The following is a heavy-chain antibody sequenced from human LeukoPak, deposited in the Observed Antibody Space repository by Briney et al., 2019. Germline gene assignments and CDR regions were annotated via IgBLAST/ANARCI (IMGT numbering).Heavy chain of an antibody. CDR3: ARGRYNWNY. V-gene: IGHV4-34*01. D-gene: IGHD1-20*01. CDR1: GGSFSGYY. CDR2: INHSGST. Sequence: SETLSLTCAVYGGSFSGYYWSWIRQPPGKGLEWIGEINHSGSTNYNPSLKSRVTISVDTSKNQFSLKLSSVTAADTAVYYCARGRYNWNYWGQGTLVTVSS. J-gene: IGHJ4*02.